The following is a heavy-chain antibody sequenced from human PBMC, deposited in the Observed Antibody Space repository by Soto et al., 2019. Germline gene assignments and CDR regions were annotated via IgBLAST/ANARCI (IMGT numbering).Heavy chain of an antibody. V-gene: IGHV3-21*01. CDR1: GFTFSSYS. CDR3: ATQMVGIVVVPAAIA. J-gene: IGHJ5*02. D-gene: IGHD2-2*01. Sequence: GGSLRLSCAASGFTFSSYSMNWVRQAPGKGLEWVSSISSSSSYIYYADSVKGRFTISRDNAKNSLYLQMNSLRAEDTAVYYCATQMVGIVVVPAAIAWGQGTLVTSPQ. CDR2: ISSSSSYI.